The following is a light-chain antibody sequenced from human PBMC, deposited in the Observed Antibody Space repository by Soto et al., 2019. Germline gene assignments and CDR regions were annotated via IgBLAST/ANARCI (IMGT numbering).Light chain of an antibody. CDR1: ESIISY. Sequence: DIQMTQSPSSLSASIGDRVTITCRASESIISYLNWYQQKPGKAPKLLISGASTLQSGVPSRFSGRGSGTDFTLAISSLQFEDFAVYYCQQYNNWPRTFGQGTKVDIK. CDR2: GAS. J-gene: IGKJ1*01. V-gene: IGKV1-39*01. CDR3: QQYNNWPRT.